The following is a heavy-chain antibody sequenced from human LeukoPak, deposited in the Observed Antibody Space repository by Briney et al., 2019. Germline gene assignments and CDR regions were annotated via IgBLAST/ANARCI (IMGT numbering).Heavy chain of an antibody. V-gene: IGHV3-23*01. Sequence: GGSLRLSCAASGFTFSSYAMSWVRQAPGKGLEWVSAISGSGGSTYYADSVKGRFTISRDNSKNTLYLQMNSLRAEDTAVYYCARDSKPPGYPDYWGQGTLVTVSS. CDR2: ISGSGGST. CDR1: GFTFSSYA. J-gene: IGHJ4*02. D-gene: IGHD3-9*01. CDR3: ARDSKPPGYPDY.